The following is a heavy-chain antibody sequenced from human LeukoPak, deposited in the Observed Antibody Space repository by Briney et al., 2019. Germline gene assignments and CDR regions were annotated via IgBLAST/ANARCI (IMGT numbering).Heavy chain of an antibody. CDR2: MRSSSSTI. CDR3: ARVSYYDSSGYEENPVFDY. Sequence: GGSPRLSSAASGFTFSSYEMNWVRQAPGKRLEEVSYMRSSSSTIYYADSVKGRFTISRDNAKNALYLQMTSLRAEDTAVYYCARVSYYDSSGYEENPVFDYWGQGTLVTVSS. CDR1: GFTFSSYE. V-gene: IGHV3-48*03. D-gene: IGHD3-22*01. J-gene: IGHJ4*02.